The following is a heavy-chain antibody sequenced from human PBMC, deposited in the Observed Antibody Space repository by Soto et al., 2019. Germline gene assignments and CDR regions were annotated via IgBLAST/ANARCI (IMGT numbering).Heavy chain of an antibody. Sequence: QVQLVESGGGVVQPGRSLRLSCAASGFTFSSYAMHWVRQAPGKGLEWVAVISYDGSNKYYADSVKGRFTISRDNSKNTLYLQMNSLRAEDTAVYYCARSSLSSSMPREGYYYGMDVWGQGTTVTVSS. CDR2: ISYDGSNK. CDR3: ARSSLSSSMPREGYYYGMDV. J-gene: IGHJ6*02. V-gene: IGHV3-30-3*01. CDR1: GFTFSSYA. D-gene: IGHD6-13*01.